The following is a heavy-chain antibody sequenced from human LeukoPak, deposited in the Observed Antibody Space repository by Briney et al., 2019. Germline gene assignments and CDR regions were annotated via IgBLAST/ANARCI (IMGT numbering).Heavy chain of an antibody. CDR3: ASPAALDYYYYYGMDV. CDR2: IYSGGST. CDR1: GYTVSSNY. J-gene: IGHJ6*02. Sequence: GGSLRLSFAASGYTVSSNYMSWVRQAPGKGLEWDSVIYSGGSTYYADSVKGRFTISRDNSKNTLYLQMNSLRAEDTAVYYCASPAALDYYYYYGMDVWGQGTTVTVSS. V-gene: IGHV3-53*01.